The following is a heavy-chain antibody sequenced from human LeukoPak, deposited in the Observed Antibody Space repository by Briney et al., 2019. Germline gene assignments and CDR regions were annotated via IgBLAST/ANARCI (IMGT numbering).Heavy chain of an antibody. D-gene: IGHD3-22*01. CDR2: INHSGST. Sequence: PSETLSLTCAVYGGSLSGYYWSWIRQPPGKGLGWIGEINHSGSTNYNPSIRSRVNISVDTSKNQFSLKLSSVTAADTAVYYCARLRTYDSSGYSLRDFDYWGQGTLVTVSS. CDR3: ARLRTYDSSGYSLRDFDY. V-gene: IGHV4-34*01. CDR1: GGSLSGYY. J-gene: IGHJ4*02.